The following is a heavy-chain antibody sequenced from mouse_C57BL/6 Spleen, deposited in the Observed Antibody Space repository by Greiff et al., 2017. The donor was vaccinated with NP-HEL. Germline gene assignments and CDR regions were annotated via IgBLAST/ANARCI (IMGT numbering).Heavy chain of an antibody. CDR2: IDPETGGT. CDR3: TRYGYDGDYYAMDY. Sequence: QVQLQQSGAELVRPGASVTLSCKASGYTFTDYEMHWVKQTPVHGLEWIGAIDPETGGTAYNQKFKGKAILPADKSSSTASMQLRSLTSEDSAVYYGTRYGYDGDYYAMDYWGQGTSVTVSS. J-gene: IGHJ4*01. V-gene: IGHV1-15*01. D-gene: IGHD2-2*01. CDR1: GYTFTDYE.